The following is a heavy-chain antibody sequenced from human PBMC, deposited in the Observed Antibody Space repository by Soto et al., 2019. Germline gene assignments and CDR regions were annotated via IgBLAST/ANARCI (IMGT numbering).Heavy chain of an antibody. CDR1: GGSFSGYY. D-gene: IGHD2-15*01. V-gene: IGHV4-34*01. Sequence: SETLSLTCAVYGGSFSGYYWSWIRQPPGKGLEWIGEINHSGSTNYNPSLKSRVTISVDTSKNQFSLKLSSVTAADTAVYYCARGFHCSGGRCTPASLNRNFDYWGQGTLATVSS. CDR3: ARGFHCSGGRCTPASLNRNFDY. CDR2: INHSGST. J-gene: IGHJ4*02.